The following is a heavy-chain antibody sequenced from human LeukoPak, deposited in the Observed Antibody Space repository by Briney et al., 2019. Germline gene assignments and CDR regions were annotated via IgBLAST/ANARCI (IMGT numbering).Heavy chain of an antibody. Sequence: PGGSLTLSCAASGFPFSSYAMTWVRQAPGQGLEWVSAISGDGAKPYYADSVKGRFTISRDNSKNTLYLQMNSLRAADTALYYCARERSGGWPFDYWGQGTLVTVP. J-gene: IGHJ4*02. CDR3: ARERSGGWPFDY. CDR1: GFPFSSYA. V-gene: IGHV3-23*01. CDR2: ISGDGAKP. D-gene: IGHD6-19*01.